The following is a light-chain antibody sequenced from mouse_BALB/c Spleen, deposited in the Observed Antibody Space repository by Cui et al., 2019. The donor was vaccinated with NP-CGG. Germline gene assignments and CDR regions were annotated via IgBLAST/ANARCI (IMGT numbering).Light chain of an antibody. V-gene: IGLV1*01. J-gene: IGLJ1*01. Sequence: QAVVTQESALTTSPGETVTLTCRSSTGPVTTSNYANWVQEKPDHLFTGLIGGTNNRAPGVTARFSGSLIGDKAALTITGAQIEDEAIYFCALWYSNHWVFGGGTKLTVL. CDR2: GTN. CDR3: ALWYSNHWV. CDR1: TGPVTTSNY.